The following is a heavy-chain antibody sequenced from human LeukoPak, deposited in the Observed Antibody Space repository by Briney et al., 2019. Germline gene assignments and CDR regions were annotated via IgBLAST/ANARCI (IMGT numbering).Heavy chain of an antibody. V-gene: IGHV4-30-4*08. Sequence: SQTLSLTCTVSGASINNGDSYLSWIRQPPGKGLEWIGYIYYTGSTYYNPSLKSRVTISVDTSKNQFSLRLTSVTAADTAVYFCARVGGSVVPAAIGLDYWGQGTLVTVSS. CDR2: IYYTGST. D-gene: IGHD2-2*02. CDR3: ARVGGSVVPAAIGLDY. J-gene: IGHJ4*02. CDR1: GASINNGDSY.